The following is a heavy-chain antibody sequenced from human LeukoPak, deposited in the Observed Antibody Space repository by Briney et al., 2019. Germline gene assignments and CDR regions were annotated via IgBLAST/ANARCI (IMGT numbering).Heavy chain of an antibody. V-gene: IGHV1-46*01. D-gene: IGHD2-2*01. Sequence: ASEKVSCKASGYTFTSYYMHWVRQAPGQGLEWMGIINPSGGSTSYAQKFQGRVTMTRDMSTSTVYMELSSLRSEDTAVYYCAGGKGKRTPMPTYFDYWGQGTLITVSS. CDR1: GYTFTSYY. CDR3: AGGKGKRTPMPTYFDY. CDR2: INPSGGST. J-gene: IGHJ4*02.